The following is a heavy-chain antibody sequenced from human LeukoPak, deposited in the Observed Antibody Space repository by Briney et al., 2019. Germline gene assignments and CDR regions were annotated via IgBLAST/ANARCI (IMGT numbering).Heavy chain of an antibody. CDR1: GFTFDDYG. CDR3: AGGYDSSGYYYHAFDI. J-gene: IGHJ3*02. CDR2: INWNGGST. Sequence: GGSLRLSCAASGFTFDDYGMNWVRQAPGKGLEWVSGINWNGGSTGYAASVKGRFTISRDNAKNSLYLQMNSLRAEDTALYYCAGGYDSSGYYYHAFDIWGQGTMVTVSS. D-gene: IGHD3-22*01. V-gene: IGHV3-20*04.